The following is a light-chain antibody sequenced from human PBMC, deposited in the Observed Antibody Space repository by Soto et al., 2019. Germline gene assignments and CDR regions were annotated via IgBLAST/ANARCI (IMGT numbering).Light chain of an antibody. CDR3: CSHVGTWV. V-gene: IGLV2-23*01. CDR2: EGI. CDR1: GSDVGSYKL. J-gene: IGLJ3*02. Sequence: QSALTQPASVSGSLGQSITLSCTGTGSDVGSYKLVSWYQQHPGKAPKLIIFEGINRPSGVSNRFSGSKSDNTASLTISGLQAEDEADYYCCSHVGTWVFGGGTKVTVL.